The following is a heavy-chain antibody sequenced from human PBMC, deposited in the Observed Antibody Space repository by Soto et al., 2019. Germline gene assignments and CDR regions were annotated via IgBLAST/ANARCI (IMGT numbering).Heavy chain of an antibody. CDR1: GFTFSNDW. J-gene: IGHJ4*02. CDR2: IKSKTDGGTT. V-gene: IGHV3-15*07. Sequence: EVQLVESGGGLVKPGGSLRLSCAASGFTFSNDWMNWVRQAPGKGLEWVGRIKSKTDGGTTDYAAPVKGRFTISRDESKHRLYLQMKSLKAKDTAVYYCTTGFAAVSDYWGQGTLVTVSS. CDR3: TTGFAAVSDY. D-gene: IGHD6-19*01.